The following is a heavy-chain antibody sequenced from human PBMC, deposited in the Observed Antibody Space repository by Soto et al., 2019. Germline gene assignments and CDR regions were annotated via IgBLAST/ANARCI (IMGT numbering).Heavy chain of an antibody. D-gene: IGHD3-10*01. Sequence: SETLYLTCAVYGGSCSGYDWSWIRQPPGKGLEWIGEINHSGSTNYNPSLKSRVTISVDTSKNQFSLKLSSVTAADTAVYYCARALPLLLWFGELQLDYWGQGTLVTVS. CDR1: GGSCSGYD. V-gene: IGHV4-34*01. CDR2: INHSGST. J-gene: IGHJ4*02. CDR3: ARALPLLLWFGELQLDY.